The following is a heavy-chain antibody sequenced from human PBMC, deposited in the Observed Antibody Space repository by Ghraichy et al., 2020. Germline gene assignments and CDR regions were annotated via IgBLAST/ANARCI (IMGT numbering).Heavy chain of an antibody. V-gene: IGHV3-23*01. Sequence: GGSLRLSCAASGFTFSSYAMSWVRQAPGKGLEWVSAISGSGGSTYYANSVKGRFTISRDNSKNTLYLQMNSLRAEDTAVYYCAKKTAFTPSSYFDYWGQGTLVTVSS. CDR3: AKKTAFTPSSYFDY. CDR2: ISGSGGST. J-gene: IGHJ4*02. CDR1: GFTFSSYA.